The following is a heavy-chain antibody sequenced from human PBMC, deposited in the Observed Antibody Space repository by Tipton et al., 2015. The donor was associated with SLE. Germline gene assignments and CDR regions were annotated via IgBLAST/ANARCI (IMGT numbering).Heavy chain of an antibody. V-gene: IGHV3-7*01. CDR3: AKEAFEGYDAFDI. CDR2: IKQDGSEK. J-gene: IGHJ3*02. CDR1: GFTFSSYW. Sequence: SLRLSCAASGFTFSSYWMSWVRQAPGKGLEWVANIKQDGSEKYYVDSVKGRFTISRDNSKNTLYLQMNSLRAEDTAVYYCAKEAFEGYDAFDIWGQGTMVTVSS. D-gene: IGHD3-9*01.